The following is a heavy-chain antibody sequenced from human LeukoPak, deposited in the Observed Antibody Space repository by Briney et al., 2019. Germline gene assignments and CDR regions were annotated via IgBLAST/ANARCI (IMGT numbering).Heavy chain of an antibody. Sequence: GWSLRLSCAASGFTFSSYAMHWVRQAPGKGLEWVAVISYDGRNKYYADSVKGRFTISRDNSKNTLSLQMNSLRAEDTAVYYCARRSSGYDYFDIDYWGQGTLVTVSS. CDR2: ISYDGRNK. CDR1: GFTFSSYA. V-gene: IGHV3-30*04. D-gene: IGHD5-12*01. J-gene: IGHJ4*02. CDR3: ARRSSGYDYFDIDY.